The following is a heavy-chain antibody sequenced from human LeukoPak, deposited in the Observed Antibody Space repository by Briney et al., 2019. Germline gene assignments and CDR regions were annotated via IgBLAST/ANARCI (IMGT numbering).Heavy chain of an antibody. CDR3: ARDPRESIDC. J-gene: IGHJ4*02. Sequence: AVKVSCKACGYIFTSYGISEVRPAPGRGREWMGWIRAYNVNTSYAQKLQARVTMPTDTSTSTAYLELRSLRSDDPAVYYCARDPRESIDCWGQRTPVTVSA. V-gene: IGHV1-18*01. CDR2: IRAYNVNT. CDR1: GYIFTSYG.